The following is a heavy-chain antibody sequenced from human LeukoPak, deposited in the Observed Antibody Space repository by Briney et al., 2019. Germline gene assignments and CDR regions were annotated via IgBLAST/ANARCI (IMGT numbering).Heavy chain of an antibody. CDR3: ARDRTILTGDGFDI. V-gene: IGHV1-69*01. CDR2: IIPIFGTA. CDR1: GGTFSSYA. Sequence: SVKVSCKASGGTFSSYAISWVRQAPGQGLEWMGGIIPIFGTANYAQKFQGRVTITADGSTSTAYMELSSLRSEDTAVYYCARDRTILTGDGFDIWGQGTMVTVSS. D-gene: IGHD3-9*01. J-gene: IGHJ3*02.